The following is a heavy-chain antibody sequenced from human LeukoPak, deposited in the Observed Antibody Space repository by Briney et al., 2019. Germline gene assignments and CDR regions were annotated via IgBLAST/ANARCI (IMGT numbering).Heavy chain of an antibody. CDR1: GGSISSYY. J-gene: IGHJ6*03. V-gene: IGHV4-4*07. CDR3: ARDWFNAWLANGRDYYYYMDV. D-gene: IGHD6-19*01. CDR2: IYTSGST. Sequence: SETLSLTCTVSGGSISSYYWSWIRQPAGKGLEWIGRIYTSGSTNYNPSLKSRVTMSVDTSKNQFSLKLSSVTAADTAVYYCARDWFNAWLANGRDYYYYMDVWGKGTTVTVSS.